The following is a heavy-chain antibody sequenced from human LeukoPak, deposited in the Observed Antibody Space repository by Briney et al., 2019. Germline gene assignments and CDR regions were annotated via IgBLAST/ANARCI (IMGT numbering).Heavy chain of an antibody. J-gene: IGHJ4*02. V-gene: IGHV1-8*03. D-gene: IGHD3-10*01. CDR1: GYSLTNYD. CDR2: MNPNSGYT. CDR3: ARGEYYGSGSWGY. Sequence: GASVKVSCKASGYSLTNYDINWVRQAPGQGLDWMGWMNPNSGYTGYAQKFQGRVTFTRNPSINTAYMELSSLRSEDTAVYSCARGEYYGSGSWGYWGQGTLVTVSP.